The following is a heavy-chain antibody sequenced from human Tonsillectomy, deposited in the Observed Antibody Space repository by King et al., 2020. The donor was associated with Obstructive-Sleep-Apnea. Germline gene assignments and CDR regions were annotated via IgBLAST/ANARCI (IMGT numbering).Heavy chain of an antibody. CDR1: GGSISSYY. CDR3: ARAGGVLLPFDY. V-gene: IGHV4-59*01. J-gene: IGHJ4*02. CDR2: IYYSGST. D-gene: IGHD2-15*01. Sequence: QLQESGPGLVKPSETLSLTCTVSGGSISSYYWSWIRQPPGKGLEWIGYIYYSGSTNYNPSLKSRVTISVETSKNQFSLKLSSVTAADTAVYYCARAGGVLLPFDYWGQGTLVTVSS.